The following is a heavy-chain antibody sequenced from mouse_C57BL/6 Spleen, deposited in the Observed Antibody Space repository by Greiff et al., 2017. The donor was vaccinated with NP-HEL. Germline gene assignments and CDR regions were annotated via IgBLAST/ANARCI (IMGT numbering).Heavy chain of an antibody. D-gene: IGHD2-3*01. CDR2: IWGVGST. V-gene: IGHV2-6*01. J-gene: IGHJ3*01. CDR3: ASSYDGYPFAY. CDR1: GFSLTSYG. Sequence: VKLQESGPGLVAPSQSLSITCTVSGFSLTSYGVDWVRQSPGKGLEWLGVIWGVGSTNYNSALKSRLSISKDNSKSQVFLKMNSLQTDDTAMYYCASSYDGYPFAYWGQGTLVTVSA.